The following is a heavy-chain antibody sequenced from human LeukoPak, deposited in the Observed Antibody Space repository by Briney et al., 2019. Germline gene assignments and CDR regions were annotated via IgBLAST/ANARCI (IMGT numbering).Heavy chain of an antibody. CDR2: INHSGST. D-gene: IGHD5-12*01. CDR1: GGSFSGYY. Sequence: SETLSLTCAVYGGSFSGYYWSWIRQPPGKGLEWIGEINHSGSTNYNPSLKSRVTISVDTSKNQFSLKLSSVTAADTAVYYCARVVSSMDRDGYNSDYWGQGTLVTVSS. J-gene: IGHJ4*02. V-gene: IGHV4-34*01. CDR3: ARVVSSMDRDGYNSDY.